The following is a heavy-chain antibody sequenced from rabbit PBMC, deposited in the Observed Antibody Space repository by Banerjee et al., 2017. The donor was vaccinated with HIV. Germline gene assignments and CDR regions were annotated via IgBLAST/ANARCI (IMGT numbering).Heavy chain of an antibody. D-gene: IGHD6-1*01. Sequence: QSLEESGGDLVKPEGSLTLTCKASGFSLNNNYVMRWVRQAPGKGLEWIASIYSTSGTTYYATWAKGRFTISKTSSTTVTLQMTSLTAADTATYFCARSHYSYGYPGYPYATPFKLWGQGTLVTVS. V-gene: IGHV1S40*01. CDR1: GFSLNNNYV. CDR3: ARSHYSYGYPGYPYATPFKL. CDR2: IYSTSGTT. J-gene: IGHJ4*01.